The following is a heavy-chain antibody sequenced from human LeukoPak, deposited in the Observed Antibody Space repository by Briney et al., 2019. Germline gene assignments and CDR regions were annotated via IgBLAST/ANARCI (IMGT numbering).Heavy chain of an antibody. J-gene: IGHJ4*02. CDR2: IHSGGTT. CDR3: ARDSDSGYGPFAS. CDR1: GFTVSNNY. D-gene: IGHD5-12*01. V-gene: IGHV3-53*01. Sequence: PGGSLTLSCAASGFTVSNNYMSWVRQAPGKGLEWVSVIHSGGTTNYADSVQGRFTISRDNSKTTVYLHMNSLRAEDTAVYYCARDSDSGYGPFASWGQGTLVTVSS.